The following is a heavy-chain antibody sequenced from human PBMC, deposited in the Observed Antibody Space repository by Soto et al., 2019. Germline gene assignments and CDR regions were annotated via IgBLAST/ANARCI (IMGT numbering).Heavy chain of an antibody. CDR1: GFIFSGSA. V-gene: IGHV3-73*01. Sequence: GSLRLTCSASGFIFSGSAMHWVRQTSGKGLEWVGRIRSRVNNYATVYAASVRGRFIISRDDSKNTAYLQMNGLKTEDTAVYYCTRHEEYCRGDCHNFDWFDPWGQGALVTVSS. CDR2: IRSRVNNYAT. CDR3: TRHEEYCRGDCHNFDWFDP. D-gene: IGHD2-21*02. J-gene: IGHJ5*02.